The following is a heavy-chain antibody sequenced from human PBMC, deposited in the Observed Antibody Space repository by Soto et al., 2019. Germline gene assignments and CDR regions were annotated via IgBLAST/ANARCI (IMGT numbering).Heavy chain of an antibody. Sequence: QVQLVQSGAEVQKPGSSVKVSCKASGGTFSSYAISWVRQAPGQGLEWMGGIIPIFGTANYAQKFQGRVTSTADESTSTASMELSSLRSEATAVYYSAGEVASCSHIGSWGQGTLVTVSS. CDR3: AGEVASCSHIGS. CDR1: GGTFSSYA. V-gene: IGHV1-69*01. D-gene: IGHD5-12*01. J-gene: IGHJ4*02. CDR2: IIPIFGTA.